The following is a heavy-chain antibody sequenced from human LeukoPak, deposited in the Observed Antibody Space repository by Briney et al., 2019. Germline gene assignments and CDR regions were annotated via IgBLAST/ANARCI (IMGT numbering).Heavy chain of an antibody. J-gene: IGHJ4*02. CDR1: GGSISSYY. D-gene: IGHD3-16*02. CDR3: ARGLMSYDYVWGSYRQLQFDY. V-gene: IGHV4-59*12. CDR2: IYYSGST. Sequence: SETLSLTCTVSGGSISSYYWSWIRQPPGKGLEWIGYIYYSGSTYYNPSLKSRVTISVDTSKNQFSLKLSSVTAADTAVYYCARGLMSYDYVWGSYRQLQFDYWGQGTLVTVSS.